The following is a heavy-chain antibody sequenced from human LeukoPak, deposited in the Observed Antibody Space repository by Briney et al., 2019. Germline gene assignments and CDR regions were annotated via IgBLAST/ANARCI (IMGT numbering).Heavy chain of an antibody. CDR2: INSSGCST. D-gene: IGHD6-19*01. CDR3: ARARSSGWSTLFDY. Sequence: ASVNVSCKASGYTFTSYYMHGVRQPPGQAREWMGIINSSGCSTSYAQKFQGRVTMTRDKSKSPDYMELRSLRSEDRAVYYCARARSSGWSTLFDYWGQGTLVSVSS. J-gene: IGHJ4*02. V-gene: IGHV1-46*01. CDR1: GYTFTSYY.